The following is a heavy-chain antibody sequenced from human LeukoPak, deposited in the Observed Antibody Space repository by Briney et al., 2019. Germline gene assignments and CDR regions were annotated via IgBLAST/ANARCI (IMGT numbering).Heavy chain of an antibody. Sequence: TGGSLRLSCAASGFTFSSYWMHWVRHAPGKGLVWVSRINSDGSSTSYADSVKGRFTISRDNAKNTLYLQMNSLRAEDTAVYYCARDRRSSPLDYWGQGTLVTVSS. J-gene: IGHJ4*02. CDR1: GFTFSSYW. D-gene: IGHD2-2*01. CDR2: INSDGSST. CDR3: ARDRRSSPLDY. V-gene: IGHV3-74*01.